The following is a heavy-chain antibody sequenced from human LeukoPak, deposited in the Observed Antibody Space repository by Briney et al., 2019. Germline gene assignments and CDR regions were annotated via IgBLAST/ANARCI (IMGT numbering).Heavy chain of an antibody. J-gene: IGHJ5*02. CDR3: ARGLEWLTRRHTWFDP. V-gene: IGHV1-46*01. CDR1: GYTFTGYY. CDR2: INPSGGST. D-gene: IGHD3-3*01. Sequence: ASVKVSCKAFGYTFTGYYMHWVRQAPGQGLEWMGIINPSGGSTSYAQKLQGRVTMTTDTSTSTAYMELRSLRSDDTVVYYCARGLEWLTRRHTWFDPWGQGTLVTVSS.